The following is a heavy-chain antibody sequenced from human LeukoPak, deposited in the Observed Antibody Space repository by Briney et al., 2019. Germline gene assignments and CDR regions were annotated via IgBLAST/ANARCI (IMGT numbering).Heavy chain of an antibody. J-gene: IGHJ4*02. D-gene: IGHD3-10*01. CDR1: GFTVSSNY. Sequence: GGSLRLSCAASGFTVSSNYMSWVRQAPGKGLEWVSVIYSGGSTYYADSVKGRFTISRDNSKNTLYLQMNSLRAEDTAVYYCARNSNTYGSGTEFDYWGQGTLVTVSS. CDR2: IYSGGST. V-gene: IGHV3-53*01. CDR3: ARNSNTYGSGTEFDY.